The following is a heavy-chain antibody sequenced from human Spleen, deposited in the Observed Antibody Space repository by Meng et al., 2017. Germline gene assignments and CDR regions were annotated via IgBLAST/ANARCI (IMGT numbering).Heavy chain of an antibody. V-gene: IGHV4-59*01. CDR2: IYYSGSP. CDR3: ARDLGGDPILNY. D-gene: IGHD3-9*01. Sequence: SETLSLTCTVSGGSMTGYYWSWIRQPPGKGLEWIGYIYYSGSPNYNPSLKSRVTISVDASNNQFSLELSSVTAADTAVYYCARDLGGDPILNYWGQGTLVTVSS. J-gene: IGHJ4*02. CDR1: GGSMTGYY.